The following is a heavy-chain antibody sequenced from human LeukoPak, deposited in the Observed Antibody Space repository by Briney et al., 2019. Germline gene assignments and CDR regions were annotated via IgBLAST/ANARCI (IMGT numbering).Heavy chain of an antibody. CDR1: GFTFSSYA. CDR2: ISSSGSTI. D-gene: IGHD6-19*01. Sequence: GGSLRLSCAASGFTFSSYAMGWVRQAPGKGLEWVSYISSSGSTIYYTDSVKGRFTISRDNAKNSLYLQMNSLRAEDTAVYYCARDAPYSSGWRGFDYWGQGTLVTVSS. V-gene: IGHV3-48*03. CDR3: ARDAPYSSGWRGFDY. J-gene: IGHJ4*02.